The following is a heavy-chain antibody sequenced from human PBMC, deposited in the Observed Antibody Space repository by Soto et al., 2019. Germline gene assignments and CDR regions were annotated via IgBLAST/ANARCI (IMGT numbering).Heavy chain of an antibody. V-gene: IGHV4-30-2*01. CDR2: IYHSGST. CDR3: ARIPSP. CDR1: GGSISSGGYS. Sequence: QLQLQESGSGPVKPSQTLSLTSAVSGGSISSGGYSWSWIRQPPGKGLEWIGYIYHSGSTYYNPSLKSRVTISVDRSKNQFSLKLSSVTAADTAVYYCARIPSPWGQGTLVTVSS. J-gene: IGHJ5*02. D-gene: IGHD2-21*01.